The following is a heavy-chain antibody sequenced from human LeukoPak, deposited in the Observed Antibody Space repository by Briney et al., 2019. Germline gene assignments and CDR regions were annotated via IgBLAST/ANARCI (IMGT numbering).Heavy chain of an antibody. D-gene: IGHD3-22*01. CDR1: GFTFSSYA. J-gene: IGHJ4*02. Sequence: GGSLRLSCVASGFTFSSYAMSWVRQVPGRGLEWVSVISGDGVSILHADSVKGRFTISRDNSKNTLYLQMNSLRDEDTAVYFCAKGQYHFDSSGYSRWGQGTLVTVSS. V-gene: IGHV3-23*01. CDR3: AKGQYHFDSSGYSR. CDR2: ISGDGVSI.